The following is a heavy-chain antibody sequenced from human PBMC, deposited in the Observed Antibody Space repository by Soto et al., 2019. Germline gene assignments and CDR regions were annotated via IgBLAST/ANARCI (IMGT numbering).Heavy chain of an antibody. J-gene: IGHJ6*03. Sequence: GGSLRLSCAASGFTFSSYVMSWVCQAPGKGLEWVSAISGSGGSTYYADSVKGRFTISRDNSKNTLYLQMNSLRAEDTAVYYGAKGGTRGYEAYYYYYYMEVSGKGTTVTVSS. V-gene: IGHV3-23*01. CDR2: ISGSGGST. CDR1: GFTFSSYV. D-gene: IGHD5-12*01. CDR3: AKGGTRGYEAYYYYYYMEV.